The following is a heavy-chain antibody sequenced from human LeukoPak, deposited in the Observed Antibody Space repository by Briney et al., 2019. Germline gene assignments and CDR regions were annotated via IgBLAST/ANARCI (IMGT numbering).Heavy chain of an antibody. CDR2: IKEDGSEK. CDR3: ARQGDDY. CDR1: GFTFSNYW. D-gene: IGHD3-16*01. V-gene: IGHV3-7*01. J-gene: IGHJ4*01. Sequence: SGGSLRLSCVASGFTFSNYWMGWVRQAPGKGLECVANIKEDGSEKYYVDSVKGRFTISRDNAKNSLYLQTNSLRAEDAAVYYCARQGDDYWGHGTLVTVSS.